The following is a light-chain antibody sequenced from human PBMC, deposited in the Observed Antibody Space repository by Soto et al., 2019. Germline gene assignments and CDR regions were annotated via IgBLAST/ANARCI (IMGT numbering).Light chain of an antibody. Sequence: DFPLTQYPSTLSASVGDRVTITCLASQNIRSRLAWFQQKPGRAPKLLIYDASNLEAGVPSRFRGSGSGTDFTFTISRLQTEDIATYYCQQYENLPTFGQGTRLEIK. CDR2: DAS. V-gene: IGKV1-33*01. J-gene: IGKJ5*01. CDR1: QNIRSR. CDR3: QQYENLPT.